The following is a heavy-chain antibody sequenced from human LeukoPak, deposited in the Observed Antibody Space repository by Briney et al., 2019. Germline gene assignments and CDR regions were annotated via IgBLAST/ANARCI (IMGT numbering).Heavy chain of an antibody. V-gene: IGHV1-69*13. J-gene: IGHJ4*02. Sequence: SVKVSCKASGGTFSSYAISWVRQAPGQGLEWMGGIIPIFGTANYAQKFQGRVTITADESTSTAYMELSSLRSEDTAVYYCARSGIYYYDSSGYYPSTYFDYWGQGTLVTVSS. CDR1: GGTFSSYA. CDR2: IIPIFGTA. D-gene: IGHD3-22*01. CDR3: ARSGIYYYDSSGYYPSTYFDY.